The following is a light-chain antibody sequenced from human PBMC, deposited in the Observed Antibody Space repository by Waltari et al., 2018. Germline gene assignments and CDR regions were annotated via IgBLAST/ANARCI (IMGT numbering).Light chain of an antibody. CDR3: QQYNNWPIT. V-gene: IGKV3-15*01. Sequence: EIVTTQSPATLSVSPGERATLSCRANQSLSTNLAWYQQKPGQAPRLLIYGASTRATGIPARFSGSGSGTEFTLTISSLQSEDFAVYYCQQYNNWPITFGQGTRLEIK. J-gene: IGKJ5*01. CDR2: GAS. CDR1: QSLSTN.